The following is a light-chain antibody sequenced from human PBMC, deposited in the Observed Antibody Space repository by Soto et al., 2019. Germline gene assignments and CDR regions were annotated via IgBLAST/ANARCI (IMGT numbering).Light chain of an antibody. CDR2: GAS. J-gene: IGKJ1*01. Sequence: PGERVTLSCRASQSVSSSYLTWYQQKPGQAPRLLIYGASNRSTSIPARFSGSGSGTDFTLTISSLQPEDFAVYYCQEDYNLPHTFGQGTKVEIK. V-gene: IGKV3D-7*01. CDR3: QEDYNLPHT. CDR1: QSVSSSY.